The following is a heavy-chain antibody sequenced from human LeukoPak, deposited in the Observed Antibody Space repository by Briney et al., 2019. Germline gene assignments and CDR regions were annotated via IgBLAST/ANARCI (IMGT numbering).Heavy chain of an antibody. J-gene: IGHJ4*02. CDR2: INSDGSST. CDR1: GFTFSSYW. V-gene: IGHV3-74*01. D-gene: IGHD3-9*01. CDR3: ASYDILTGYMNYFDY. Sequence: SGGSLRLSCAASGFTFSSYWMHWVRQALGKGLVWVSRINSDGSSTSYADSVKGRFTISRDNAKNTLYLQMNSLRAEDTAVYYCASYDILTGYMNYFDYWGQGTLVTVSS.